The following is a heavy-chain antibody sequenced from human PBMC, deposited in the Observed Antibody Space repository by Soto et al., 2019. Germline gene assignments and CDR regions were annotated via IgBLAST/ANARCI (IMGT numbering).Heavy chain of an antibody. J-gene: IGHJ4*02. V-gene: IGHV2-5*02. CDR2: IYWDDDK. D-gene: IGHD6-19*01. CDR1: GFPLSSTRMA. CDR3: AHIVVAGLGYYFDY. Sequence: QITLKESGPTLVKPTQTLTLTCTFSGFPLSSTRMAVGWIRQPPGKALEWLALIYWDDDKRYSPFLKSRLTITKDPSKNQVVHTRTAMDPVDTARYYCAHIVVAGLGYYFDYWGQGTLVTVSS.